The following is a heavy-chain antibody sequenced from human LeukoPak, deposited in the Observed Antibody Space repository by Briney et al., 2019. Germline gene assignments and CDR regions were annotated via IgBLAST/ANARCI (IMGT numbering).Heavy chain of an antibody. CDR3: ARGPRIAAAGTTEEFDY. CDR1: GFTFSDYY. D-gene: IGHD6-13*01. V-gene: IGHV3-11*04. J-gene: IGHJ4*02. CDR2: ISSSGSTI. Sequence: GGSLTLFCAASGFTFSDYYMSWIRQAPGKGLEWVSYISSSGSTIYYADSVKGRFTISRDNAKNSLYLQMNSLRAEDTAVYYCARGPRIAAAGTTEEFDYWGQGTLVTVSS.